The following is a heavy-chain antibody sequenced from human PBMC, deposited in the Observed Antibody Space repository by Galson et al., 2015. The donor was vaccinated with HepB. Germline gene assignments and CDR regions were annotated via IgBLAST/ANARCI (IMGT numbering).Heavy chain of an antibody. CDR1: GFTFSNAW. D-gene: IGHD3-10*01. CDR3: TTAPVLLWFGELLPGGGMDV. V-gene: IGHV3-15*01. CDR2: IKSKTDGGTT. Sequence: SLRLSCAASGFTFSNAWMSWVRQAPGKGLEWVGRIKSKTDGGTTDYAAPVKGRFTISRDDSKNTLYLQMNSLKTEDTAVYYCTTAPVLLWFGELLPGGGMDVWGQGTTVTVSS. J-gene: IGHJ6*02.